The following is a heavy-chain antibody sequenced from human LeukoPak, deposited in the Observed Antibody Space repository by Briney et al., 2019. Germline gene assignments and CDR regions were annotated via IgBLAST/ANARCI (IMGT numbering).Heavy chain of an antibody. Sequence: IXAYNRNTNYAQKLQGRVTMTTDTSTSTAYMELRSLRSDDTAVYYCARDPGSGSYYYYYGMDVWGQGTTVTVSS. J-gene: IGHJ6*02. V-gene: IGHV1-18*01. CDR2: IXAYNRNT. D-gene: IGHD1-26*01. CDR3: ARDPGSGSYYYYYGMDV.